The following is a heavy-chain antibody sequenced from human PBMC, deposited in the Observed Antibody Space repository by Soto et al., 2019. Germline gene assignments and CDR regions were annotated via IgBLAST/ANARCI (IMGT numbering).Heavy chain of an antibody. J-gene: IGHJ6*02. CDR3: ARDFYGYYYYGMDV. Sequence: PGGSLRLSCAASGFTVRSNYMNWVRQAPGKGLEWVSYISSSSSTIYYADSVKGRFTISRDNAKNSLYLQMNSLRAEDTAVYYCARDFYGYYYYGMDVWGQGTTVTV. CDR1: GFTVRSNY. V-gene: IGHV3-48*01. CDR2: ISSSSSTI. D-gene: IGHD3-10*01.